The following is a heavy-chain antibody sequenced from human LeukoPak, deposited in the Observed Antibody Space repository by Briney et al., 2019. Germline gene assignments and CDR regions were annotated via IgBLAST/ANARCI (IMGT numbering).Heavy chain of an antibody. V-gene: IGHV3-23*01. CDR1: GFTFSSYA. CDR3: AKKYDSSSFYFDY. J-gene: IGHJ4*02. CDR2: ISGSGGST. D-gene: IGHD3-22*01. Sequence: GGSLRLSCAASGFTFSSYAMSWVRQAPGKGLEWVTGISGSGGSTYYADSVKGRFTISRDNSKNTLYLQMNSLRADDTAVYYCAKKYDSSSFYFDYWGQGTLVTVSS.